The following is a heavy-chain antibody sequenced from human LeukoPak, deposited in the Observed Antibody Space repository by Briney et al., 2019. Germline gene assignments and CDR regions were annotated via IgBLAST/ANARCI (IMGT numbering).Heavy chain of an antibody. CDR3: ARREWLVRHFDY. D-gene: IGHD6-19*01. J-gene: IGHJ4*02. Sequence: SETLSLTCTVSGDSIISSSYYWGWIRQPPGKGLEWIGSIYYSGSTYYNPSLKSRVTISVDTSKNQFSLKLSSVTAADTAVYYCARREWLVRHFDYWGQGTLVTVSS. CDR2: IYYSGST. CDR1: GDSIISSSYY. V-gene: IGHV4-39*01.